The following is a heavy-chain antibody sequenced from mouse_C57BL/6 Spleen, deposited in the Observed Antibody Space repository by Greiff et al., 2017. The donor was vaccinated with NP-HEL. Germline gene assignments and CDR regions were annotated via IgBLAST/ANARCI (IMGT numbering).Heavy chain of an antibody. CDR2: IYPGDGDT. Sequence: VMLVESGAELVKPGASVKISCKASGYAFSSYWMNWVKQRPGKGLEWIGQIYPGDGDTNYNGKFKGKATLTADKSSSTAYMQLSSLTSEDSAVYFCARSGGVAWFAYWGQGTLVTVSA. V-gene: IGHV1-80*01. CDR1: GYAFSSYW. J-gene: IGHJ3*01. CDR3: ARSGGVAWFAY. D-gene: IGHD1-1*01.